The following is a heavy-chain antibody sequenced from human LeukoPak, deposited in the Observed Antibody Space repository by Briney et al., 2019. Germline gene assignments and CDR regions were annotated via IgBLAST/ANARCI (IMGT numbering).Heavy chain of an antibody. CDR3: ARDPYYYESSGYFFGAFDI. CDR2: IKQDGSEK. Sequence: GGSLRLSCAASGFTFSSYWMTWVRQAPGKGLEWVANIKQDGSEKFYVDSVKGRFTISRDNAKNSLHLQMNSLRAEDTAVYYCARDPYYYESSGYFFGAFDIWDQGTMVTVSS. CDR1: GFTFSSYW. J-gene: IGHJ3*02. D-gene: IGHD3-22*01. V-gene: IGHV3-7*01.